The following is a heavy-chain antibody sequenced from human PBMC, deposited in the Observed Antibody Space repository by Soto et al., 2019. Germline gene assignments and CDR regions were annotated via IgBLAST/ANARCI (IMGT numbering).Heavy chain of an antibody. J-gene: IGHJ5*01. CDR2: MGGSGRTK. CDR3: AQRRCCDSMGDVYDS. Sequence: EVQLLESGGGLVQPGGSLSLSCAASAFTFNNYAMSWVRQAPGKGLEWVSGMGGSGRTKYYADSVKGRFTISRDNSNNTLFLRMNSLRAEETAVYYCAQRRCCDSMGDVYDSWGQGTLVTVSS. V-gene: IGHV3-23*01. D-gene: IGHD3-22*01. CDR1: AFTFNNYA.